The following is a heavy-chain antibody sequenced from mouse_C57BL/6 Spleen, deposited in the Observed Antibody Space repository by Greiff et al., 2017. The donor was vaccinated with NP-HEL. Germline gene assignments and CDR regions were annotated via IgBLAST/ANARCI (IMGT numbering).Heavy chain of an antibody. CDR1: GYTFTDYY. Sequence: VQLQQSGPELVKPGASVKISCKASGYTFTDYYMNWVKQSHGKSLEWIGDINPNNGGTSYNQKFKGKATLTVDKSSSTAYMELRSLTSEDSAVYYCAQRDFDYWGQGTTLTVSS. J-gene: IGHJ2*01. CDR3: AQRDFDY. CDR2: INPNNGGT. V-gene: IGHV1-26*01.